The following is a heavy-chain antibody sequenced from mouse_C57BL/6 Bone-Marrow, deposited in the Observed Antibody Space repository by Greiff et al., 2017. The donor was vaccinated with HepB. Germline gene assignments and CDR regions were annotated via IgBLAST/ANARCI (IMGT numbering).Heavy chain of an antibody. CDR3: ARDLDYGSRCAIDY. Sequence: VQLKQPGAELVKPGASVKLSCKASGYTFTSYWMHWVKQRPGRGLEWIGRIDPNSGGTKYNEKFKSKATLTVDKPSSTAYMQLSSLTSEDSAVYCGARDLDYGSRCAIDYWGQGTSVTVSS. CDR2: IDPNSGGT. CDR1: GYTFTSYW. J-gene: IGHJ4*01. D-gene: IGHD1-1*01. V-gene: IGHV1-72*01.